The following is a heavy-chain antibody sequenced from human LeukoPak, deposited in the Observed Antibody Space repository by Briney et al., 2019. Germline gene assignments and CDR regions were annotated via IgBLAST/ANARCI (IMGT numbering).Heavy chain of an antibody. Sequence: SETLPLTCTVSGGSISSYYWSWIRQPPGKGLEWIGYIYYSGSTNYNPSLKSRVTISVDTSKNQFSLKLSSVTAADTAVYYCARAGYYYDSSGYYAWFDPWGQGTLVTVSS. CDR2: IYYSGST. V-gene: IGHV4-59*01. CDR1: GGSISSYY. J-gene: IGHJ5*02. CDR3: ARAGYYYDSSGYYAWFDP. D-gene: IGHD3-22*01.